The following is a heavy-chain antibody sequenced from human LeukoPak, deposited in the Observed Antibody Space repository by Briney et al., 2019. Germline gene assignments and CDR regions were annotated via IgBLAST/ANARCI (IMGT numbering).Heavy chain of an antibody. V-gene: IGHV1-18*01. CDR1: GYTFTSYG. Sequence: ASVKVSCKASGYTFTSYGISWVRQAPGQGLEWMGWISAYNGNTNYAQKLQGRVTMTTDTSTSTAYMELRSLRSDDTAVYYCARGGVVVPAAPLYYYYYMDVWGKGTTVTVSS. J-gene: IGHJ6*03. CDR2: ISAYNGNT. D-gene: IGHD2-2*01. CDR3: ARGGVVVPAAPLYYYYYMDV.